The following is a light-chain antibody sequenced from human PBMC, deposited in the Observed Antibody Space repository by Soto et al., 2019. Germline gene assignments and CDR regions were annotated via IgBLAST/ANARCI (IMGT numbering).Light chain of an antibody. CDR2: EVS. V-gene: IGLV2-8*01. J-gene: IGLJ2*01. Sequence: QSALTPPPSASGSPGQSVTVPCTGTSSDVGGYNYVSGYQQHPGKAPKFMIYEVSKRPSGVPDRFSGSKSVNTASLTVSGLQAEDEADYYCRSSAGSNVVFGGGTKLTVL. CDR1: SSDVGGYNY. CDR3: RSSAGSNVV.